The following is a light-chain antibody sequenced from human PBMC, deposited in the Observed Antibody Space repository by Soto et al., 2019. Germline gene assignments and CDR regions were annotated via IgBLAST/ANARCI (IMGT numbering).Light chain of an antibody. V-gene: IGKV3-15*01. Sequence: EIVMTQSPATLSMSPGERATLSCRASQSISSNLAWYQQKPGQAPRLLIYGASTRATGIPARLSGSGSGTDFTLTISSLQSEDFAIYYCQQYNNWPPLYTFGQGTKLENK. J-gene: IGKJ2*01. CDR3: QQYNNWPPLYT. CDR2: GAS. CDR1: QSISSN.